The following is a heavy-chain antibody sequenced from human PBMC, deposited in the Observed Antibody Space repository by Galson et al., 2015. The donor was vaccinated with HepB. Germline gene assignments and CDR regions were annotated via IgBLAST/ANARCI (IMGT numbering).Heavy chain of an antibody. J-gene: IGHJ3*02. CDR3: AREGPYDSSGYRAFDI. D-gene: IGHD3-22*01. CDR1: GDSVSNKTIA. Sequence: CTISGDSVSNKTIACTSIRECPPGGLEWLVRIFSRSKWCSEYAFSVQCRVTVNPDTSKNEFSLQLSSVTPEDPAVYYCAREGPYDSSGYRAFDIWGQGTMVTVSS. CDR2: IFSRSKWCS. V-gene: IGHV6-1*01.